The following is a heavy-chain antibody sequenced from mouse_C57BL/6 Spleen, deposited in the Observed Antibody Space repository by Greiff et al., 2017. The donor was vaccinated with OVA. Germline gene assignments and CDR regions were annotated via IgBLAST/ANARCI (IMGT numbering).Heavy chain of an antibody. Sequence: EVHLVESGGGLVKPGGSLKLSCAASGFTFSSYTMSWVRQTPEKRLEWVATISGGGGNTYYPDSVKGRFTISRDNAKNTLYLQMSSLRSEDTALYYCARETPYYYAMDYWGQGTSVTVSS. CDR1: GFTFSSYT. CDR3: ARETPYYYAMDY. J-gene: IGHJ4*01. CDR2: ISGGGGNT. V-gene: IGHV5-9*01.